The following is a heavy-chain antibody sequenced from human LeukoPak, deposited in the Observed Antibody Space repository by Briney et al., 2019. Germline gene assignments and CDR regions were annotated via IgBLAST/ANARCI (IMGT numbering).Heavy chain of an antibody. D-gene: IGHD2-8*02. J-gene: IGHJ4*02. V-gene: IGHV3-74*01. Sequence: GGSLRLSCAASGFTFSNFWMHWVRRAPGKGRLWVSRINSDGSDTSYADSVKGRLTISRDNAKNTLYLQMNSLRAEDTAIYYCVGGYDPHYWGQGTLVTVSS. CDR3: VGGYDPHY. CDR1: GFTFSNFW. CDR2: INSDGSDT.